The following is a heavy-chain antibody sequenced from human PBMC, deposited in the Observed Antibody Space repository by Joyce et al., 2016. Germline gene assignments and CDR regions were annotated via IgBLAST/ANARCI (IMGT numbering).Heavy chain of an antibody. CDR1: GLTLSNYG. CDR3: AKILTATYSSGWFLDH. J-gene: IGHJ4*02. Sequence: QVQLVESGGGVVQPGRSLRLSCAASGLTLSNYGVHWVRQAPGKGLEWVSVISYDGIYKYYADSVKGRFTISRDNSKNTVFLEMNSLRTEDTAVYYCAKILTATYSSGWFLDHWGQGTLVTVSS. CDR2: ISYDGIYK. V-gene: IGHV3-30*18. D-gene: IGHD6-25*01.